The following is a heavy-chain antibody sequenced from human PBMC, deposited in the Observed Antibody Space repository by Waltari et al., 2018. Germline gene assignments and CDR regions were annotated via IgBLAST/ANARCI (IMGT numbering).Heavy chain of an antibody. J-gene: IGHJ4*02. Sequence: QVQLQESGPGLVKPSETLSLTCTVSGYSISSGYYWGWIRQPPGKVLEWIGSSYHSGSTYYNPSLKSRATISVYTSKNQFSLKLSSVTAADTAVYYCARGDYGDYGVFDYWGQGTLVTVSS. CDR1: GYSISSGYY. D-gene: IGHD4-17*01. CDR2: SYHSGST. V-gene: IGHV4-38-2*02. CDR3: ARGDYGDYGVFDY.